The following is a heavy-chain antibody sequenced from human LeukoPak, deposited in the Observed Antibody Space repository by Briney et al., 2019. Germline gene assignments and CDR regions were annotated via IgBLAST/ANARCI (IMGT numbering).Heavy chain of an antibody. CDR3: ARESSFCNSTKCFASGFDP. CDR1: GYTFTTFD. V-gene: IGHV1-8*03. CDR2: INPDSGNT. Sequence: ASVKVSCRASGYTFTTFDINWVRQATGQGLEWMGWINPDSGNTGYAQKFQGRVTISRNTSISTVYMELGSLRSEDTAVYYCARESSFCNSTKCFASGFDPWGQGTLVTVSS. D-gene: IGHD2/OR15-2a*01. J-gene: IGHJ5*02.